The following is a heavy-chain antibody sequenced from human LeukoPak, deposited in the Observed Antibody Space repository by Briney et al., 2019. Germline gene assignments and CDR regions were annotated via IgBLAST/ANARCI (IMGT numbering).Heavy chain of an antibody. CDR3: ARGGLRIAAAV. CDR1: GFTFDDYG. D-gene: IGHD6-13*01. Sequence: GGSLRLSCAASGFTFDDYGMSWVRQAPGKGLEWVSAISGSGGSTYYADSVKGRFTISRDNSKNTLYLQMNSLRAEDTAVYYCARGGLRIAAAVWGQGTLVTVSS. J-gene: IGHJ4*02. CDR2: ISGSGGST. V-gene: IGHV3-23*01.